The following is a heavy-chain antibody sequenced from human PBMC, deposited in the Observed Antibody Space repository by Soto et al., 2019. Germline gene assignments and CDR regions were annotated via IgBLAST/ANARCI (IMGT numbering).Heavy chain of an antibody. CDR3: ARALRTHLAVARPLDY. J-gene: IGHJ4*02. CDR1: GGSISSSNW. Sequence: SETLSLTCAVSGGSISSSNWWSWVRQPPGKGLEWIGEIYHSGSTNYNPSLKSRVTISVDKSKNQFSLKLSSVTAADTAVYYCARALRTHLAVARPLDYWGQGTLVTVSS. V-gene: IGHV4-4*02. D-gene: IGHD6-19*01. CDR2: IYHSGST.